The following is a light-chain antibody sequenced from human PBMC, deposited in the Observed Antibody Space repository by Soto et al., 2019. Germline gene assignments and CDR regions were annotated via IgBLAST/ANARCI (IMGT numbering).Light chain of an antibody. CDR3: QQYNKWPWT. J-gene: IGKJ1*01. CDR2: GAS. V-gene: IGKV3-15*01. Sequence: EIVMTQSPATLSVSPGETDTLSCRASRSVSSNLAWYQQKPGQAPRLLIYGASTRATGIPARFSGSGSGTEFTLTISSLQSEHFLVYYCQQYNKWPWTFGQGTTVEIK. CDR1: RSVSSN.